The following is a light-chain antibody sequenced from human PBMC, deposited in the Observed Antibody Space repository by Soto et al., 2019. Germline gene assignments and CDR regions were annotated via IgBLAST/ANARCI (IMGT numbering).Light chain of an antibody. J-gene: IGLJ1*01. Sequence: QSVLTQPASVSGSPGQSITISCTGTSSDVGGYNSVSWYQQHPGKAPKLMIYEVSDRPLGVSNRFSGSKSGNTASLTISGLQAEDEADYYCSSYTTSSTPSYVFGTGTKVTV. CDR1: SSDVGGYNS. CDR3: SSYTTSSTPSYV. V-gene: IGLV2-14*01. CDR2: EVS.